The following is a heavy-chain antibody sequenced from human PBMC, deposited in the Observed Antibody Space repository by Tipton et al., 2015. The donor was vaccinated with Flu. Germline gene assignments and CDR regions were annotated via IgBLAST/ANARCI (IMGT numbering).Heavy chain of an antibody. CDR3: ARGSGSGTYVVFDY. CDR1: GGSISSGSYY. V-gene: IGHV4-61*02. Sequence: TLSLTCSVSGGSISSGSYYWTWIRQPAGKGLEWIGRFYTSGSTNYHPSLKSRVTMSVDTSKNQFSLRLTSVTAADTAVYYCARGSGSGTYVVFDYWGQGTLVTVSS. CDR2: FYTSGST. D-gene: IGHD3-10*01. J-gene: IGHJ4*02.